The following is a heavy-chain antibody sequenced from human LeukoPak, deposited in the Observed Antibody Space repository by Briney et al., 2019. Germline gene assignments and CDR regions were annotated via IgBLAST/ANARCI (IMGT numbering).Heavy chain of an antibody. CDR3: AKDADTATIIYWYFDL. J-gene: IGHJ2*01. CDR2: VSDDGSNT. CDR1: GFTLSSFG. V-gene: IGHV3-30*18. Sequence: GGSLRLSCTASGFTLSSFGMHWVRQAPGKGLEWVAVVSDDGSNTYYADSVKGRFTISRNNSKNTLYLQLNSLRAEDTAVYYCAKDADTATIIYWYFDLWGRGTLVTVSS. D-gene: IGHD5-18*01.